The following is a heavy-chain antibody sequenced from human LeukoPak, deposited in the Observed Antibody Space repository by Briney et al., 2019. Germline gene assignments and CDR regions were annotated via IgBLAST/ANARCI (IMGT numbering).Heavy chain of an antibody. CDR1: EFTFSSYA. Sequence: PGGSLRLSCAASEFTFSSYAMSWVRQAPGKGLEWVSGISGSGGSTYHADSVKGRFTISRDNSKNTLYLQMNSLRAEDTAVYYCAKLYDSGSFYLDFWGQGTLVTVSS. CDR2: ISGSGGST. CDR3: AKLYDSGSFYLDF. D-gene: IGHD3-10*01. V-gene: IGHV3-23*01. J-gene: IGHJ4*02.